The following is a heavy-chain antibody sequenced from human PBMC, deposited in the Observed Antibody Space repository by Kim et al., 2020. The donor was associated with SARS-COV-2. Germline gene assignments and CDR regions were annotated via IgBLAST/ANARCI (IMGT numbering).Heavy chain of an antibody. CDR1: GGSISSSNW. J-gene: IGHJ4*02. D-gene: IGHD4-17*01. CDR3: ASRALLYGYYASFDY. Sequence: SETLSLTCAVSGGSISSSNWWSWVRQPPGKGLEWIGEIYHSGSTNYNPSLKSRVTISVDKSKNQFSLKLSSVTAADTALYYCASRALLYGYYASFDYWGQGTLVTVSS. CDR2: IYHSGST. V-gene: IGHV4-4*02.